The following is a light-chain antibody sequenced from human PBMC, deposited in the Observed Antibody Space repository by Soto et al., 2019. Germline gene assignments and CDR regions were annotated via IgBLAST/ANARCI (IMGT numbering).Light chain of an antibody. Sequence: EIVLTQSPGTLSLSPGERATLSCRASQSVSSSYLAWYQQKPGQAPRVLIHGASSRATGIPDRFSGSGSGTDFTLTISRLEPEDFAVYFCQQRSNWPQTFGQGTKVEIK. V-gene: IGKV3D-20*02. CDR2: GAS. J-gene: IGKJ1*01. CDR3: QQRSNWPQT. CDR1: QSVSSSY.